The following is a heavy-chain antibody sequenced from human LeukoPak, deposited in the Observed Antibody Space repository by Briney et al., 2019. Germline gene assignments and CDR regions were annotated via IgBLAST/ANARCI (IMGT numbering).Heavy chain of an antibody. Sequence: PSETLSLTCAVSGGSISSGGYSWSWIRQPPGKGLEWIGYIYHSGSTNYNPSLKSRVTISVDTSKNQFSLKLSSVTAADTAVYYCARGQGAGFDYWGQGTLVTVSS. CDR1: GGSISSGGYS. J-gene: IGHJ4*02. V-gene: IGHV4-30-2*01. D-gene: IGHD6-19*01. CDR3: ARGQGAGFDY. CDR2: IYHSGST.